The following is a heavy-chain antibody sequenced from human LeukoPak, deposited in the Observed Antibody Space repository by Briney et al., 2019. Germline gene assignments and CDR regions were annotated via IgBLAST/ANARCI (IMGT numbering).Heavy chain of an antibody. D-gene: IGHD3-3*01. Sequence: GGSLRLSCAASGFTSSDYYMSWVRQAPGKGLEWVSYISSSGTNIYYADSVKGPFTISRDNAETSRYLQINSLRADDTAVYYCARAKNYDYSLWDVWGQGTTVTVSS. CDR3: ARAKNYDYSLWDV. CDR2: ISSSGTNI. V-gene: IGHV3-11*01. CDR1: GFTSSDYY. J-gene: IGHJ6*01.